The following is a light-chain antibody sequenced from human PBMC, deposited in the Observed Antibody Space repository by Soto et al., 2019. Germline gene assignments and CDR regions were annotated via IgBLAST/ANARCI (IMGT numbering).Light chain of an antibody. V-gene: IGLV2-11*01. Sequence: QSALTQPRSVSGSPGQSVTVSCTGTSSDVGGYNYVSWYQQHPGKAPKRIIYDVTKRPSGVPDRFSGSKSGNTASLTISGLQAEDEAEYSCCSYAGSYNDVFGSGTKLTVL. CDR3: CSYAGSYNDV. CDR2: DVT. J-gene: IGLJ1*01. CDR1: SSDVGGYNY.